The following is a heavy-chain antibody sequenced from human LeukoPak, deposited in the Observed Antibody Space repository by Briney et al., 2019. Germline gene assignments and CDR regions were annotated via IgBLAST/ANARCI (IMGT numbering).Heavy chain of an antibody. CDR2: INTNTGNP. J-gene: IGHJ4*02. D-gene: IGHD2-8*01. CDR1: GYTFTSYA. Sequence: ASVKVSCKASGYTFTSYAMGWVRQAPGHGLEWMGWINTNTGNPTYAQGFTGRFVFSLDTSVSTAYLQISSLEAEDTAVYYCASFFCINGVCYYLDYWGQGTLVTVSS. CDR3: ASFFCINGVCYYLDY. V-gene: IGHV7-4-1*02.